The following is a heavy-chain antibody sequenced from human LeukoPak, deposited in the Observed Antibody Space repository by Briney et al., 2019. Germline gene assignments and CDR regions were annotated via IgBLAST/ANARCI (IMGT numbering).Heavy chain of an antibody. CDR3: ARGIYFGNWFDP. Sequence: SETLSLTCTVSGGSISSYYWSWIRQPPGKGLEWIGYIYYSGSTNYNPSLKSRVTISVDTSKNQFSLKLSSVTAADTAVYYCARGIYFGNWFDPWGQGTLVTVSS. J-gene: IGHJ5*02. V-gene: IGHV4-59*01. CDR2: IYYSGST. D-gene: IGHD2/OR15-2a*01. CDR1: GGSISSYY.